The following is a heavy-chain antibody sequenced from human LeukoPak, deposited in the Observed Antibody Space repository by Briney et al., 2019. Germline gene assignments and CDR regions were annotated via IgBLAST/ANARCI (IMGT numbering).Heavy chain of an antibody. V-gene: IGHV3-48*03. Sequence: LSGGSLRLSCAASGFTFSSYEMNWVRQAPGKGLEWVSYISSSGSTIYYADSVKGRFTISRDNAKNSLYLQMNSLRAEDTALYYCARDRQTYYYYYYMDVWGKGTTVTVSS. J-gene: IGHJ6*03. CDR3: ARDRQTYYYYYYMDV. CDR2: ISSSGSTI. CDR1: GFTFSSYE.